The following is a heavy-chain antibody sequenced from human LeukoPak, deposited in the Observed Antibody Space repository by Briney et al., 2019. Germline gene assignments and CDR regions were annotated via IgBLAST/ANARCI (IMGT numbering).Heavy chain of an antibody. J-gene: IGHJ4*02. Sequence: ASVKVSCKTSGYTFTTYGISWVRQAPGQGLEWMGWISAYNGNTNYAQKFQGRVTMTTDTSTNTAYMELRSLRSDDTAVYYCARVYGSGSYPSDFDYWGQGTLVTVSS. CDR3: ARVYGSGSYPSDFDY. CDR1: GYTFTTYG. V-gene: IGHV1-18*01. D-gene: IGHD3-10*01. CDR2: ISAYNGNT.